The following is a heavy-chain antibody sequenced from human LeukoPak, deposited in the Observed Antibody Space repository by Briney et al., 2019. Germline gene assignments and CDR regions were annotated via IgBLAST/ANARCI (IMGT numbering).Heavy chain of an antibody. Sequence: ASMQVSCKASGYTFTGYYMHRVRQAPGPGLEWIGWINPNSGGTNYAQKFQGRVTMTRDTSISTAYMELTRLRSDDTAVYYCATSSGYYVGYIQYWGQGTLVTVSS. D-gene: IGHD3-22*01. V-gene: IGHV1-2*02. CDR1: GYTFTGYY. CDR2: INPNSGGT. J-gene: IGHJ1*01. CDR3: ATSSGYYVGYIQY.